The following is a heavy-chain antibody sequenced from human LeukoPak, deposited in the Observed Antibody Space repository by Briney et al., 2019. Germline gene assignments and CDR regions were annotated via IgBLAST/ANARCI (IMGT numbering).Heavy chain of an antibody. CDR2: IYYSGST. Sequence: SETLSLTCTVSGGSISSSSYYWGWIRQPPGKGLEWIGSIYYSGSTYYNPSLKSRVTISVDTSKNQFSLKLSSVTAADTAEYYCARQSGSSSWGSDYWGQGTLVTVSS. V-gene: IGHV4-39*01. CDR1: GGSISSSSYY. CDR3: ARQSGSSSWGSDY. J-gene: IGHJ4*02. D-gene: IGHD6-13*01.